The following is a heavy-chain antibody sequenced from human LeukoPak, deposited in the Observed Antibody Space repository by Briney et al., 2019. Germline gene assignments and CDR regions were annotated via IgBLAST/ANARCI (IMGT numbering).Heavy chain of an antibody. CDR2: ISASETSI. V-gene: IGHV3-48*03. J-gene: IGHJ4*02. D-gene: IGHD6-19*01. CDR3: VRDNLENQWLERSY. Sequence: GGSLRLSCAASGFTFSLYNMNWVRQAPGKRLEWVSQISASETSIKYADSVRGRFTISRDNVKNSVYLQMNSLRAEDTAIYYCVRDNLENQWLERSYWGQGTLVTVSS. CDR1: GFTFSLYN.